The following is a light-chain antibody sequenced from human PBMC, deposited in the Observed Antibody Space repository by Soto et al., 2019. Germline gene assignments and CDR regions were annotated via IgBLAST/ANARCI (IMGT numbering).Light chain of an antibody. CDR1: SNDIGIYNY. J-gene: IGLJ3*02. V-gene: IGLV2-14*01. Sequence: QSALTQPASVSGSPGQSITISCTGTSNDIGIYNYVSWFQHHPGKAPKLIIYEVTNRPSGVSDRFSGSKSDNTASLTISGLQAEDEADYYCSSYTISSTWVFGGGTKSPS. CDR2: EVT. CDR3: SSYTISSTWV.